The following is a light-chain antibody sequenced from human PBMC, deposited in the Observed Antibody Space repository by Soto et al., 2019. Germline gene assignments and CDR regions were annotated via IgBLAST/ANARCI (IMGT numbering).Light chain of an antibody. V-gene: IGKV1-39*01. Sequence: DIQITQSPSSLSASVRDRVSITCRASQSISSYVSWYQHKPGKAPKLLIYAASTLQSGVPSRFSGSGSGTDFTLTISSLQPEDFATYYCPPYYNHPQTFGQGIRLELK. J-gene: IGKJ5*01. CDR3: PPYYNHPQT. CDR2: AAS. CDR1: QSISSY.